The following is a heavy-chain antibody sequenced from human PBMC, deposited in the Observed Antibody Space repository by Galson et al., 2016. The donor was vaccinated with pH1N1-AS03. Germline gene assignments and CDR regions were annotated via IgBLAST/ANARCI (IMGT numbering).Heavy chain of an antibody. CDR2: IKQDGGAK. J-gene: IGHJ3*02. V-gene: IGHV3-7*01. Sequence: SQRLSCAASGFTFSDYWMSWVRQAPGKGLEWVADIKQDGGAKYYVDSVKGRFTISRDNAKNSLRLQMNSLTADDTAVYYCVRDDATSYDAFDMWGQGTMITVSS. CDR3: VRDDATSYDAFDM. D-gene: IGHD2-2*01. CDR1: GFTFSDYW.